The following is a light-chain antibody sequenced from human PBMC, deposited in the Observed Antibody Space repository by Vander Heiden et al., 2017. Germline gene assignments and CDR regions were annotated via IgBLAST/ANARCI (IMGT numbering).Light chain of an antibody. J-gene: IGLJ2*01. CDR2: LNSDGSH. V-gene: IGLV4-69*01. CDR1: SGHSTYA. CDR3: QTWASGTVV. Sequence: QLVLTQPPSASASLGASVKPTCTLRSGHSTYAIAWHQQQPEKGPRYLMKLNSDGSHSKGDGIPDRFSGSSSGAERYLTISSLQSEDEADYYCQTWASGTVVFGGGTKLTVL.